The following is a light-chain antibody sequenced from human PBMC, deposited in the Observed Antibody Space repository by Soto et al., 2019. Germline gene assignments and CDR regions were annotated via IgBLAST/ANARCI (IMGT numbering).Light chain of an antibody. J-gene: IGKJ5*01. CDR1: QSVSSSY. CDR2: GAS. CDR3: QQYNNWPWT. V-gene: IGKV3-15*01. Sequence: EIVLTQSPCTLSFSPGERATLSCRSSQSVSSSYLAWYQQKPGQAPRLLIYGASTRATGIPARFSGSGSGTAFTLTISSLQSEDFAIYYCQQYNNWPWTFGQGTRLEIK.